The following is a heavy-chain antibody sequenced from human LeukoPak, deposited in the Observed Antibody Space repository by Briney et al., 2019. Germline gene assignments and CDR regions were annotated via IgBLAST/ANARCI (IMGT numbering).Heavy chain of an antibody. CDR2: IHHSGRT. CDR1: NYSISSDYY. D-gene: IGHD5-24*01. CDR3: ARDGEMATIENYFVY. V-gene: IGHV4-38-2*02. J-gene: IGHJ4*02. Sequence: ASETLSLTCIVSNYSISSDYYWGWIRQPPGKGLEWIGSIHHSGRTYYNPSLKSRVTISVDTSKNHFSLKLNSVTAADTAVYYCARDGEMATIENYFVYWGQGTLVTVSS.